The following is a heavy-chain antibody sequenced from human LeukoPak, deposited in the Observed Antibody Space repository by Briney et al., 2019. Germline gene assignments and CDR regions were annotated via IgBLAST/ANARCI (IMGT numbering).Heavy chain of an antibody. CDR2: IYTSGGT. CDR3: ARGSELSYYYDSSGYIYFDY. CDR1: GGSISSYY. V-gene: IGHV4-4*07. Sequence: SETLSLTCTVSGGSISSYYWSWIRQPAGKGLEWIGRIYTSGGTNYNPSLKSRVTISVDKSKNQFSLKLSSVTAADTAVYYCARGSELSYYYDSSGYIYFDYWGQGTLVTVSS. J-gene: IGHJ4*02. D-gene: IGHD3-22*01.